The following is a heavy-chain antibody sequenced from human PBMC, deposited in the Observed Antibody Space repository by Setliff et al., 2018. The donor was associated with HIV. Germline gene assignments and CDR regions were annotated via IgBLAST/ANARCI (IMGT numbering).Heavy chain of an antibody. CDR2: ISYTSTTM. Sequence: GGSLRLSCAASGFTFSTFGMNWLRQAPGKGLEWVSYISYTSTTMYYAESVKGRFTISRDNAKNSLYLQMNSLRAEDTAVYYCARDSGSEGYYYYYMDVWGKGTTVTVSS. D-gene: IGHD5-12*01. CDR1: GFTFSTFG. J-gene: IGHJ6*03. V-gene: IGHV3-48*04. CDR3: ARDSGSEGYYYYYMDV.